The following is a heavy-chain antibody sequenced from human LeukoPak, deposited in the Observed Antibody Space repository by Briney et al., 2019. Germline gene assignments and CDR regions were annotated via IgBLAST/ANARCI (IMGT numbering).Heavy chain of an antibody. CDR1: GFTFSSSA. CDR2: ISGSGGST. V-gene: IGHV3-23*01. D-gene: IGHD6-13*01. J-gene: IGHJ1*01. CDR3: ARDWPTIAAAGTIPEYFQH. Sequence: GGSPRLSCAASGFTFSSSAMSWVRQAPGKGLEWVSGISGSGGSTYYADSVKGRFTISRDNSKNTLFLHMNSLRAEDTAVYYCARDWPTIAAAGTIPEYFQHWGQGTLVTVSS.